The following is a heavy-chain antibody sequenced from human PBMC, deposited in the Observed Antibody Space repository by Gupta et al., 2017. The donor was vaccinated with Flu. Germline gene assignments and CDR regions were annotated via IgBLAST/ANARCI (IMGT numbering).Heavy chain of an antibody. CDR3: ARHQFYDSSGYFAFFQPFPDY. Sequence: QLQLQVSGPGLVKPSDTLSLTCTVSGGSISSTSYYLGWIRQPPGKGLEWIGSIYYSGSTYYNPSLKSRVAISVDTSKNQFSLKLSSVTAADTAVYYCARHQFYDSSGYFAFFQPFPDYWGQGTLVTVSS. CDR1: GGSISSTSYY. CDR2: IYYSGST. J-gene: IGHJ4*02. D-gene: IGHD3-22*01. V-gene: IGHV4-39*01.